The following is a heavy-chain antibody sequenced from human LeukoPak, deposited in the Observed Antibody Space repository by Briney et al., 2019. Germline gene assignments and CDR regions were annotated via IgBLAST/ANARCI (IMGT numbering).Heavy chain of an antibody. CDR1: GYTLTELS. CDR2: FDRESGKT. Sequence: ASVKVSCKVSGYTLTELSIHWVRQAPGYGLEWLGGFDRESGKTIYAQHFQGRVTTTEDTSAEIVYMELRSLRSEDTAVYYCAKDRSGWLRDAFDIWGQGTMVTVSS. V-gene: IGHV1-24*01. CDR3: AKDRSGWLRDAFDI. J-gene: IGHJ3*02. D-gene: IGHD6-19*01.